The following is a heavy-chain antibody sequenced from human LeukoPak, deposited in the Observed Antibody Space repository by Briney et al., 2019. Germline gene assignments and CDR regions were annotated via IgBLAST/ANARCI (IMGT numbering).Heavy chain of an antibody. CDR2: ISGSGGST. CDR3: APQKLGYCSSTSCSNPTH. Sequence: PGGSLRLSCAASGFTFSSYAMSWVRQAPGKGLEWVSAISGSGGSTYYADSVKGRFTISRDNSKNTLYLQMNSLRAEDTAVYYCAPQKLGYCSSTSCSNPTHWGQGTLVTVSS. D-gene: IGHD2-2*01. J-gene: IGHJ4*02. CDR1: GFTFSSYA. V-gene: IGHV3-23*01.